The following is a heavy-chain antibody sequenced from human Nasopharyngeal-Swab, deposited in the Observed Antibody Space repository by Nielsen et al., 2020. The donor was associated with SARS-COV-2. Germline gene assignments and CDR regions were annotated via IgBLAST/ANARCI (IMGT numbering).Heavy chain of an antibody. V-gene: IGHV4-39*01. CDR1: GFSFSSSSYY. CDR2: IYYRGST. D-gene: IGHD6-13*01. CDR3: ARHRYSSSWSWYFDY. Sequence: SATLSLTCTVSGFSFSSSSYYWVWIRHPPGQGLVWIGSIYYRGSTYYNPSLKSRVTISVDTSKNQFSLKLSSGTAADTAVYYCARHRYSSSWSWYFDYWGQGTLVTVSS. J-gene: IGHJ4*02.